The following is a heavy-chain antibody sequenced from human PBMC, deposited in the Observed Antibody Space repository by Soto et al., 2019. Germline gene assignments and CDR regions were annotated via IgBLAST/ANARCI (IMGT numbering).Heavy chain of an antibody. CDR1: GGSISSYY. D-gene: IGHD6-19*01. J-gene: IGHJ4*02. V-gene: IGHV4-59*08. CDR2: IYYSGST. CDR3: ARRYGWNFDY. Sequence: PSETLSLTCTVSGGSISSYYWSWIRQPPGKGLEWIGYIYYSGSTNYNPSLKSRVTISVDTSKNQFSLELSSVTAADTAVYYCARRYGWNFDYWGQGTLVTVSS.